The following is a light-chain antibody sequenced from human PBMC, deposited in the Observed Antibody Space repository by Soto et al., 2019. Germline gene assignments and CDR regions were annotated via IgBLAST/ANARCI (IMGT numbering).Light chain of an antibody. J-gene: IGLJ2*01. Sequence: QSALTQPPSASGSPGQSVTISCTGSSNDLGGYNYDSWYQHHPGKAPKLIIYEVRERPSGVPDRFSGSKSGNTASLTVSGLQAEDEADYYCSSYGGSDNLIFGGGTKVTVL. CDR2: EVR. CDR1: SNDLGGYNY. CDR3: SSYGGSDNLI. V-gene: IGLV2-8*01.